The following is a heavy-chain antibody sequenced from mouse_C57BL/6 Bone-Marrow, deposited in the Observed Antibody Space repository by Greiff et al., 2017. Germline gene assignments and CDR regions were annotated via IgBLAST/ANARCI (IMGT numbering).Heavy chain of an antibody. CDR3: TRIAY. CDR1: GFNIKDDY. V-gene: IGHV14-4*01. J-gene: IGHJ3*01. Sequence: EVQLQQSGAEPVRPGASVKLSCTASGFNIKDDYMHWVKQRPEQGLEWIGWIDPENGDTESASKFQGKATITVDTSSNTAYLQLSSLTSEDTAVYYCTRIAYWGQGTLVTVSA. CDR2: IDPENGDT.